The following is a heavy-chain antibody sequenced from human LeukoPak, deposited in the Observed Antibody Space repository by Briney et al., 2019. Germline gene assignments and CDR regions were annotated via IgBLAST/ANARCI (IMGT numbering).Heavy chain of an antibody. CDR2: INPSGGST. D-gene: IGHD3-22*01. V-gene: IGHV1-46*01. CDR1: GYTFTSYY. Sequence: GASVKVSCKASGYTFTSYYMHWVRQAPEQGLEWMGIINPSGGSTSYAQKFQGRVTMTRDTSTSTVYMELSSLRSEDTAVYYCARERREYYDSSGYPRFAFDIWGQGTMVTVSS. CDR3: ARERREYYDSSGYPRFAFDI. J-gene: IGHJ3*02.